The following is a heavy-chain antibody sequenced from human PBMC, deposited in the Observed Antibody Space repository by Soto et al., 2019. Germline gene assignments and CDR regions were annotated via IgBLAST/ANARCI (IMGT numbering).Heavy chain of an antibody. CDR3: AREGGGVVPAAMHAFDI. D-gene: IGHD2-2*01. Sequence: SETLSLTCTVSGGSISSSSYYWGWIRQPPGKGLEWIGSLYYSGSTYYNPSLKSRVTISVDTSKNQFSLKLSSVTAADTAVYYCAREGGGVVPAAMHAFDIWGQGPIVTVSS. V-gene: IGHV4-39*02. CDR2: LYYSGST. J-gene: IGHJ3*02. CDR1: GGSISSSSYY.